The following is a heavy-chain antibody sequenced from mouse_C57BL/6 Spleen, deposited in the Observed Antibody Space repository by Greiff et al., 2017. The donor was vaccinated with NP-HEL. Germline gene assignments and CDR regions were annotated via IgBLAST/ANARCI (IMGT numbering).Heavy chain of an antibody. J-gene: IGHJ4*01. CDR1: GFSFTSYG. V-gene: IGHV2-2*01. CDR3: ARQDYYAMDY. Sequence: VQLQQSGPGLVQPSQRLSISCTVSGFSFTSYGVHWVRQSPGTGLEWLGVIWSGGSTDYYAAFISRLSISKDNSKSHVFFKINSLQADDTAIYYCARQDYYAMDYWGQGTSVTVSS. CDR2: IWSGGST.